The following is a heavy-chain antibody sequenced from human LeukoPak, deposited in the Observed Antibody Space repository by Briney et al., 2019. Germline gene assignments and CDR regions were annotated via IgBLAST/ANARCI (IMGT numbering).Heavy chain of an antibody. V-gene: IGHV4-39*01. Sequence: SETLSLTCTVSGGSISSSSYYWGWIRQPPGKGLEWIGSIYYSGSTYYNPSLKSRVTISVDTSKNQFSLKLSSVTAADTAVYYCARVFHDYSNYVFDYWGQGTLLTVSS. CDR1: GGSISSSSYY. CDR2: IYYSGST. D-gene: IGHD4-11*01. J-gene: IGHJ4*02. CDR3: ARVFHDYSNYVFDY.